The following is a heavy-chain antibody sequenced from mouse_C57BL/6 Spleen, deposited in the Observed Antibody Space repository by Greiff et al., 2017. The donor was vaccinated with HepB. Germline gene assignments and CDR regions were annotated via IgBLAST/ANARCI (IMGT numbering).Heavy chain of an antibody. V-gene: IGHV1-64*01. CDR2: IHPNSGST. CDR3: ARPAITTEDY. J-gene: IGHJ2*01. Sequence: QVQLKQPGAELVKPGASVKLSCKASGYTFTSYWMHWVKQRPGQGLEWIGMIHPNSGSTNYNEKFKSKATLTVDKSSSTAYMQLSSLTSEDSAVYYCARPAITTEDYWGQGTTLTVSS. CDR1: GYTFTSYW. D-gene: IGHD1-1*01.